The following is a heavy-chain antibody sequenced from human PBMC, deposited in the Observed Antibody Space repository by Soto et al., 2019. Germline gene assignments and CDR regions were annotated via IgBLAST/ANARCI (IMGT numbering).Heavy chain of an antibody. CDR3: ARLPDVMVREFYFDS. V-gene: IGHV4-39*01. J-gene: IGHJ4*02. CDR2: VHYTGQT. Sequence: SETLSLTCSVSGVSIGSTNHYWGCIRQPPGKGFEWIGIVHYTGQTYYNPSLKSRVTVSVDTSQNQFSLRLTSVTAADTSVYYCARLPDVMVREFYFDSWGQGTLVTVSS. CDR1: GVSIGSTNHY. D-gene: IGHD3-10*01.